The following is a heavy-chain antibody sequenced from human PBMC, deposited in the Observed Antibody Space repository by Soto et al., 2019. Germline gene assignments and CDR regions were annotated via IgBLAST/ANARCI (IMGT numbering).Heavy chain of an antibody. CDR1: GDSVTSVSDY. V-gene: IGHV4-61*01. CDR3: ARGDGFGYYYYHMDL. D-gene: IGHD1-26*01. CDR2: IYHSGSA. J-gene: IGHJ6*02. Sequence: SETLSLTCTVSGDSVTSVSDYWSWIRQPPGKGLDWIGYIYHSGSADYNPSLGSRVTISIDTSKNQFSLKLTSVTAADTAVYYCARGDGFGYYYYHMDLWGRGTTVTVSS.